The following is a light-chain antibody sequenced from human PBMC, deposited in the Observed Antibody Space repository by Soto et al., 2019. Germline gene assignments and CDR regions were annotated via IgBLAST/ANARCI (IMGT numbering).Light chain of an antibody. CDR2: GAS. Sequence: EIVMTQSPATLSVSPGERATLSCRASQSVGRDLAWYQQKPGQTPRLLIYGASSRATGIPDRFSGSGSGTDLTLTISSLEPEDFAVYYCQQYGSSPLTFGGGTKVDIK. J-gene: IGKJ4*01. CDR1: QSVGRD. V-gene: IGKV3-20*01. CDR3: QQYGSSPLT.